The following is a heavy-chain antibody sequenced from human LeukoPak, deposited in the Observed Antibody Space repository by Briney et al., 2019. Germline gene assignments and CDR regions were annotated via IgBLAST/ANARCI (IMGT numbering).Heavy chain of an antibody. J-gene: IGHJ4*02. V-gene: IGHV4-39*07. CDR2: IYYSGST. CDR1: GGSISSSSYY. CDR3: ARDGEWELLKNYFDY. Sequence: NSSETLSLTCTVSGGSISSSSYYWGWIRQPPGKGLEWIGSIYYSGSTYYNPSLKSRVTISVDTSKNQFSLKLSSVTAADTAVYYCARDGEWELLKNYFDYWGQGTLVTVSS. D-gene: IGHD1-26*01.